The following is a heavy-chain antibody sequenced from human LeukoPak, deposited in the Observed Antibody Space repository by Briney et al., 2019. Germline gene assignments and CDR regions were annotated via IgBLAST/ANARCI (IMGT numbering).Heavy chain of an antibody. D-gene: IGHD3-9*01. CDR2: ISAYNGNT. J-gene: IGHJ4*02. Sequence: ASVKVSCKASGYTFTSYGISWVRQAPGQGLEWMGWISAYNGNTNYAQKLQGRVTMTTDTSTSTAYMELRSLRSDDTAVYYCAREGSDILTGYYYYFDYWGQGTLVTVSS. CDR1: GYTFTSYG. CDR3: AREGSDILTGYYYYFDY. V-gene: IGHV1-18*04.